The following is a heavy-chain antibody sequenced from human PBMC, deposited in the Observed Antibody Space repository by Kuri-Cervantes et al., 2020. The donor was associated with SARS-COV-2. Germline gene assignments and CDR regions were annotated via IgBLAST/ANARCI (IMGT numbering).Heavy chain of an antibody. CDR3: ARDLSYYGSGIFHYMDV. CDR1: ETTFPNYD. CDR2: VKTNSGNT. Sequence: ASVKVSCKAPETTFPNYDINWVRQATGQGLEWMGMVKTNSGNTLYAQFFQGRVTMTRDTSTSTVYLDLSSLTLDDTAAYYCARDLSYYGSGIFHYMDVWGNGTAVTVSS. J-gene: IGHJ6*03. V-gene: IGHV1-8*01. D-gene: IGHD3-10*01.